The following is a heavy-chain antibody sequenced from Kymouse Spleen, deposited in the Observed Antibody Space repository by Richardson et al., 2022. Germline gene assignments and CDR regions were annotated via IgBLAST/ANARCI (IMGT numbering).Heavy chain of an antibody. J-gene: IGHJ3*02. CDR3: TTTYYDILTGYYTDAFDI. V-gene: IGHV3-15*01. CDR2: IKSKTDGGTT. Sequence: EVQLVESGGGLVKPGGSLRLSCAASGFTFSNAWMSWVRQAPGKGLEWVGRIKSKTDGGTTDYAAPVKGRFTISRDDSKNTLYLQMNSLKTEDTAVYYCTTTYYDILTGYYTDAFDIWGQGTMVTVSS. D-gene: IGHD3-9*01. CDR1: GFTFSNAW.